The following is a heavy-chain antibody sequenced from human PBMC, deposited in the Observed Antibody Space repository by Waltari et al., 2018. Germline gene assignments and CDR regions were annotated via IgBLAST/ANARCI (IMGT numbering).Heavy chain of an antibody. V-gene: IGHV4-39*07. Sequence: QLQLQESGPGLVKPSETLSLTCTVSGGSISSSRYYWGWIRQPPGQGLEWIGSIDYSGGTYYNPSLKSRVTISVDTAKNQFSLKLSSGTAADTAVYYCARLKMALGSLGGGMDVWGQGTTVTVSS. CDR2: IDYSGGT. CDR1: GGSISSSRYY. CDR3: ARLKMALGSLGGGMDV. J-gene: IGHJ6*02. D-gene: IGHD3-16*01.